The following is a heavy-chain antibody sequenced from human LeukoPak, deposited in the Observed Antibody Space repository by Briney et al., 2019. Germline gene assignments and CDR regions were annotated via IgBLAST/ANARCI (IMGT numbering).Heavy chain of an antibody. CDR3: ASQGHYYYYYYMDV. Sequence: PSETLSLTCTVSGGSISSYYWSWIRQPAGKGLEWIGRKYTSGSTNYNPSLKSRVTISVDTPKNQFSLKLSSVTAADTAVYYCASQGHYYYYYYMDVWGKGTTVTVSS. CDR1: GGSISSYY. J-gene: IGHJ6*03. CDR2: KYTSGST. V-gene: IGHV4-4*07.